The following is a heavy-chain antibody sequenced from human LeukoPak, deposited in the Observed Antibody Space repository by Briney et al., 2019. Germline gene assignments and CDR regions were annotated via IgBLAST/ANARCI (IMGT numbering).Heavy chain of an antibody. CDR2: INHSGST. Sequence: SETLSLTCAVYGGSFSGYYWSWIRQPPGKGLEWNEEINHSGSTNYNPSLKSRVTISVDTSKNQFSLKLSSVTAADTAVYYCARHVTYGGNSYYYYMDVWGKGTTVTISS. CDR1: GGSFSGYY. V-gene: IGHV4-34*01. J-gene: IGHJ6*03. CDR3: ARHVTYGGNSYYYYMDV. D-gene: IGHD4-23*01.